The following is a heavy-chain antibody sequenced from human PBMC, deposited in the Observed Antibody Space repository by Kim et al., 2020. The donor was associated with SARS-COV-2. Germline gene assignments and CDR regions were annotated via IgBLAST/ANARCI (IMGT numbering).Heavy chain of an antibody. Sequence: HSGSSNCNPSLKGRVTMSVDTSKNQFSLKLSSVTAADTAVYYCAAGAPGHWGQGTLVTVSS. CDR3: AAGAPGH. V-gene: IGHV4-34*01. J-gene: IGHJ1*01. CDR2: HSGSS.